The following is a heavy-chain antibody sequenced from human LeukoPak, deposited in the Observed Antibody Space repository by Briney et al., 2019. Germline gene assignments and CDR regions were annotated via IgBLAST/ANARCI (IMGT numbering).Heavy chain of an antibody. D-gene: IGHD4-11*01. CDR2: INPNSGGT. CDR3: ARGHSRTYYYYYYMDV. Sequence: ASVKVSCKACGYTFTGYYIHWVRQAPGQGLEWMGWINPNSGGTNYAQKFQGRVTMTRDTSISTAYMELSRLRSDDTAVYYCARGHSRTYYYYYYMDVWGKGTTVTVSS. CDR1: GYTFTGYY. V-gene: IGHV1-2*02. J-gene: IGHJ6*03.